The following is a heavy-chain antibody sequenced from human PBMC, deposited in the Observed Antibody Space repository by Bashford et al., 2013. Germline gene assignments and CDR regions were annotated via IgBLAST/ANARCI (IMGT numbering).Heavy chain of an antibody. J-gene: IGHJ4*03. CDR2: INIGGGGT. D-gene: IGHD1-1*01. Sequence: WVRQAPGQGLEWMGMINIGGGGTNVPQNFRDRVTITSDTSATTVYMEVRSLRSGDTAVYFCAREWPSTTYFDYWGREPGHRLL. V-gene: IGHV1-46*01. CDR3: AREWPSTTYFDY.